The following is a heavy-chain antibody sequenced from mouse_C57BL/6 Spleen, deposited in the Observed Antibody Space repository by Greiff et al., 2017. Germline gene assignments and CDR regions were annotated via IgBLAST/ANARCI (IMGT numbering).Heavy chain of an antibody. CDR3: ARSGSTVVRDYAMDY. D-gene: IGHD1-1*01. V-gene: IGHV14-3*01. CDR1: GFNIKNTY. Sequence: VQLKQSVAELVRPGASVKLSCTASGFNIKNTYMHWVKQRPEQGLEWIGRIDPANGNTKYAPKFQGKATITAATSSNTAYLQLSRLTSDDTAIYYCARSGSTVVRDYAMDYWGQGTSVTVSS. J-gene: IGHJ4*01. CDR2: IDPANGNT.